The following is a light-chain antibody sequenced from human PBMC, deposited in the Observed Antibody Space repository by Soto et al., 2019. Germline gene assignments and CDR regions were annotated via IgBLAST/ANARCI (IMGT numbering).Light chain of an antibody. CDR1: QSVSSY. CDR3: QQYGNSPPT. CDR2: GTS. Sequence: EIVLTQSPATLSLSPGERATLSCRASQSVSSYLAWYQQKPGQGPSLLIYGTSTRAGGVPARFSGSGSGTDFTLTISRLEPEDFAVYYCQQYGNSPPTFGQGTKVDIK. J-gene: IGKJ1*01. V-gene: IGKV3-20*01.